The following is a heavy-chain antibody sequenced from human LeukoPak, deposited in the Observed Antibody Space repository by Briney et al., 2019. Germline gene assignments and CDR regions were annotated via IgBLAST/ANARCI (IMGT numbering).Heavy chain of an antibody. D-gene: IGHD1-20*01. CDR1: GYTFTSYD. CDR2: INTNTGNP. Sequence: ASVKVSCKASGYTFTSYDINWVRQAPGQGLEWMGWINTNTGNPTYAQGFTGRFVFSLDTSVSTAYLQISSLKAEDTAVYYCASSPITKTAPFDYWGQGTLVTVSS. CDR3: ASSPITKTAPFDY. V-gene: IGHV7-4-1*02. J-gene: IGHJ4*02.